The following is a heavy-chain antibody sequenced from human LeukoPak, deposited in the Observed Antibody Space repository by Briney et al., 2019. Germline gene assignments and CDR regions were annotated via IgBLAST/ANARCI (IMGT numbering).Heavy chain of an antibody. D-gene: IGHD1-26*01. V-gene: IGHV3-7*01. CDR3: ASRDGSYGY. J-gene: IGHJ4*02. CDR1: GFTFSSYW. Sequence: GESLRLSCAASGFTFSSYWMTWVRQAPGKGLEWVANIRQDGSEKYYVDSVKGRFTISRDNAKDSLYLQMNSLRAEDTAVYYCASRDGSYGYWGQGTLVTVSS. CDR2: IRQDGSEK.